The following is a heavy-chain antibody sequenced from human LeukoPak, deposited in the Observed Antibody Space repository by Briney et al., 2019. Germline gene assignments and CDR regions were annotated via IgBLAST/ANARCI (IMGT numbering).Heavy chain of an antibody. CDR2: INPNSGGT. J-gene: IGHJ4*02. D-gene: IGHD2-15*01. V-gene: IGHV1-2*06. CDR3: ARDTIGYCSGGSCYGDY. Sequence: ASVKVSCKASGYTSTGYYMHWVRQAPGQGLEWMGRINPNSGGTNYAQKFQGRVTMTRDTSISTAYMELSRLRSDDAAVYYCARDTIGYCSGGSCYGDYWGQGTLVTVSS. CDR1: GYTSTGYY.